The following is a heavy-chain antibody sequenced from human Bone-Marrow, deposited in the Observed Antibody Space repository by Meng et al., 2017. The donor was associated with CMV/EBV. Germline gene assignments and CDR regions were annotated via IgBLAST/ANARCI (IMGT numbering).Heavy chain of an antibody. Sequence: GGSLRLPCAPSGFTFSSYSMTWVRQAPGKGLEWVSSISSSSSYIYYADSVKGRFTISRDNAKNSLYLKMNSLRAEDTAVYYCAMVGYSYGYASGWYYFDYWGQGTLVTLSS. CDR2: ISSSSSYI. J-gene: IGHJ4*02. D-gene: IGHD5-18*01. CDR3: AMVGYSYGYASGWYYFDY. V-gene: IGHV3-21*01. CDR1: GFTFSSYS.